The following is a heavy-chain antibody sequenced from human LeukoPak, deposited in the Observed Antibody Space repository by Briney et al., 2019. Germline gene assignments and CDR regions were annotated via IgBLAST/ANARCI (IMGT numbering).Heavy chain of an antibody. CDR2: ISGSGSAI. V-gene: IGHV3-48*03. CDR3: ARDDLEMASSAFDI. Sequence: GGSLRLSCAASGFTFSSYEMNWVRQAPGKGLEWVSYISGSGSAIYYSDSVKGRFTISRDSAKNSLYLQMNSLRAEDTALYYCARDDLEMASSAFDIWGQGTMVTVSS. D-gene: IGHD5-24*01. CDR1: GFTFSSYE. J-gene: IGHJ3*02.